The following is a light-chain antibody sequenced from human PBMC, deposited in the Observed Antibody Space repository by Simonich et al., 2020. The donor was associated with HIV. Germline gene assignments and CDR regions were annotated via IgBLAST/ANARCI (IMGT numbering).Light chain of an antibody. CDR2: WAS. J-gene: IGKJ1*01. CDR1: QSILYSSNNKNY. CDR3: QQYYSTPT. V-gene: IGKV4-1*01. Sequence: DIVMTQSPDSLAVSLGERATINCKSNQSILYSSNNKNYLAWYQQKAGQPPKLLIYWASTRESGVPDRFSGSGSGTDFTLTISSLQAEDVAVYYCQQYYSTPTFGQGTKVEIK.